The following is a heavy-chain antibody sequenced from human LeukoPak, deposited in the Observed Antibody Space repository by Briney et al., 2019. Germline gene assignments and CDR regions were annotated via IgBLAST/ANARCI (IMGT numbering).Heavy chain of an antibody. CDR1: GYTFTSYD. V-gene: IGHV1-8*01. D-gene: IGHD3-3*01. CDR3: ARAMYYDFWSGYYNFYGMDV. Sequence: GASVKVSCKASGYTFTSYDINWVRQATGQGLEWMGWMNPNSGNTGYAQKFQGRVTMTRNTSISTAYMELSSLRSEDTAVYYCARAMYYDFWSGYYNFYGMDVWGQGTTVTVSS. J-gene: IGHJ6*02. CDR2: MNPNSGNT.